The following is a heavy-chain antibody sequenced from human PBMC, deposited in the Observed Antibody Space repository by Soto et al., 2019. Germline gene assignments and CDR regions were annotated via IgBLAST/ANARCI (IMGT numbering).Heavy chain of an antibody. J-gene: IGHJ5*02. CDR3: ARDQLEGNWFEP. CDR1: GGSISSGGYS. CDR2: IYHSGST. Sequence: QLQLQESGSGLVRPSQTLSLTCAVSGGSISSGGYSWNWIRQPPGKGLEWIGYIYHSGSTLYNPSLKSPDTISVDKSKNQFSLKLSSVTAADTAVYYCARDQLEGNWFEPWGQGTLVTVSS. V-gene: IGHV4-30-2*01. D-gene: IGHD1-1*01.